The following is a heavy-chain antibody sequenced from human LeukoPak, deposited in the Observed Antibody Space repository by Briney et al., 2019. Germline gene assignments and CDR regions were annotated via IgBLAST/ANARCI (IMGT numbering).Heavy chain of an antibody. CDR2: IIPIFGTA. CDR3: ARDRYCSSTSCYTTPYYYYYMDV. V-gene: IGHV1-69*13. Sequence: SVKVSCKASGGTFSSYAISWVRQAPGQGLEWMGGIIPIFGTANYAQKFQGRVTITADESTSTAYMELSSLRSEDTAVYYCARDRYCSSTSCYTTPYYYYYMDVWGKGTTVTVSS. D-gene: IGHD2-2*02. J-gene: IGHJ6*03. CDR1: GGTFSSYA.